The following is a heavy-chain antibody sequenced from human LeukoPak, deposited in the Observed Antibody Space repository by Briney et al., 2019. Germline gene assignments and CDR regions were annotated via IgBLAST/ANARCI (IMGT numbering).Heavy chain of an antibody. CDR3: ARDEGVGSPEYYFDY. J-gene: IGHJ4*02. Sequence: GGALRLSCAASGLTFSSYAMHGVRQAPGKGLEWVAGISYDGSNKYYADSVRGRFTISRDNSKNTLYLPMNSLRAEDTAVYYCARDEGVGSPEYYFDYWGQGPLVPVSS. V-gene: IGHV3-30-3*01. CDR2: ISYDGSNK. D-gene: IGHD1-14*01. CDR1: GLTFSSYA.